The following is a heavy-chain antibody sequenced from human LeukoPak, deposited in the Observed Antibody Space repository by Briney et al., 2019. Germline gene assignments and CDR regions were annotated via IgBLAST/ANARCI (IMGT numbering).Heavy chain of an antibody. CDR1: GYTFTGYY. Sequence: ASVKVSCKASGYTFTGYYMHWVRQAPGQGLEWMGRINPNSGGTNYAQKFQGRVTMTRDTSISTAYMEQSRLRSDDTAVYYCARTLTPGDLDFDYWGQGTLVTVSS. CDR2: INPNSGGT. V-gene: IGHV1-2*06. D-gene: IGHD7-27*01. J-gene: IGHJ4*02. CDR3: ARTLTPGDLDFDY.